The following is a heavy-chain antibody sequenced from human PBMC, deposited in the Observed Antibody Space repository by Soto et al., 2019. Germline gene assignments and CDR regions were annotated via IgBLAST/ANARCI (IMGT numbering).Heavy chain of an antibody. D-gene: IGHD3-9*01. V-gene: IGHV4-59*01. J-gene: IGHJ6*04. CDR3: ARAVYFDWPRDYYYGMDV. CDR1: GGSISSYY. Sequence: PSETLSLTCTVSGGSISSYYWSWIRQPPGKGLEWIGYIYYSGSTNYNPSLKSRVTISVDTSKNQVSLKLSSVTAADTAVYYCARAVYFDWPRDYYYGMDVWGKGTTVPVSA. CDR2: IYYSGST.